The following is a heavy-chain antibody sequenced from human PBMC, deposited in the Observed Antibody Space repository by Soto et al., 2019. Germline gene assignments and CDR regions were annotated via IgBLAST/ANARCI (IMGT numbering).Heavy chain of an antibody. J-gene: IGHJ6*02. CDR2: IKQDGSEK. Sequence: EVQLVESGGGLVQPGGSLRLSCAASGFTFSSYWMSWVRQAPGKGLEWVANIKQDGSEKYYVDSVKGRFTISRDNAKNSLYLQMNSLRAEDTAVYYCARDEQLVAQNYYYYYGMDVWGQGTTVTVSS. V-gene: IGHV3-7*05. CDR3: ARDEQLVAQNYYYYYGMDV. CDR1: GFTFSSYW. D-gene: IGHD6-6*01.